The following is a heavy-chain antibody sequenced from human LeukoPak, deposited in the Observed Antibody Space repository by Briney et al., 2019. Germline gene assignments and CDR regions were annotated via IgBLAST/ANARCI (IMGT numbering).Heavy chain of an antibody. Sequence: PSETLSLTCTVSGGSISCGSYYWSWIRQPAGKGLEWIGRIYTSGSTFYNPSLKSRVTISVDTSKNQFSLKVNSVTAADTAVYYCARGGYYGLGNDFRFDPWGQGTLVTVSS. D-gene: IGHD3-10*01. J-gene: IGHJ5*02. CDR2: IYTSGST. CDR1: GGSISCGSYY. CDR3: ARGGYYGLGNDFRFDP. V-gene: IGHV4-61*02.